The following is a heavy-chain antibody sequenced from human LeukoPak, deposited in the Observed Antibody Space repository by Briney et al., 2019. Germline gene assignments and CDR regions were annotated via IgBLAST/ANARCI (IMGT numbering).Heavy chain of an antibody. Sequence: GGSLRLSCAASGFTFSSYAMHWVRQAPGKGLEWVAIISYDGSNKYYADSVKGRFTISRDNSKNTLYLQMNSLRAEDTAVYYCARDYNPGFDYWGQGTLVTVSS. CDR3: ARDYNPGFDY. CDR1: GFTFSSYA. V-gene: IGHV3-30*04. D-gene: IGHD1-14*01. J-gene: IGHJ4*02. CDR2: ISYDGSNK.